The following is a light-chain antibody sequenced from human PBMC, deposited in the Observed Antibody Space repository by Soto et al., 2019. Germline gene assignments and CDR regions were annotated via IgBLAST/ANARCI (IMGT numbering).Light chain of an antibody. CDR2: ADN. J-gene: IGLJ1*01. V-gene: IGLV1-40*01. CDR3: QSYDSALSVYV. CDR1: SANFGPPDA. Sequence: QSVLTQPPSVSGAPGQRITISCTGASANFGPPDAVHWYQHLPGTVPKLLIYADNNRPSGVPDRFSASKSGTSASLVIAGLQAEDEGDYYCQSYDSALSVYVFGTGTKVTVL.